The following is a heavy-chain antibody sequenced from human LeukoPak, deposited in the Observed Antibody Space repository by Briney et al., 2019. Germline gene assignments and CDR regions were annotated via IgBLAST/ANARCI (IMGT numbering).Heavy chain of an antibody. J-gene: IGHJ4*02. Sequence: ASVKVSCKVSGYTLTELSMHWVRQAPGKGLEWMGGFEPEDDETIYAQKFQGRVTMTEDTSTDTAYMELSSLRSEDTAVYYCATGGSISNSGSYWIWYYYWGQGTLVTVSS. CDR1: GYTLTELS. CDR2: FEPEDDET. D-gene: IGHD1-26*01. CDR3: ATGGSISNSGSYWIWYYY. V-gene: IGHV1-24*01.